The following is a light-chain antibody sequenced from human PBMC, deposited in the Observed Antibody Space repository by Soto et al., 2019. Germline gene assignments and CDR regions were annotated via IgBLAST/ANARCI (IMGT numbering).Light chain of an antibody. V-gene: IGKV3D-15*03. CDR3: QQYNKWPLT. J-gene: IGKJ4*01. Sequence: EIVMTQSPATLSASPGERVTLSCRASQSFYSTLTWYQQKPGRAPRLLIYDTSIRATGVPVRFSGSGSGTEFTLTISILQSEDFAVYYCQQYNKWPLTFGGGTTVEMK. CDR1: QSFYST. CDR2: DTS.